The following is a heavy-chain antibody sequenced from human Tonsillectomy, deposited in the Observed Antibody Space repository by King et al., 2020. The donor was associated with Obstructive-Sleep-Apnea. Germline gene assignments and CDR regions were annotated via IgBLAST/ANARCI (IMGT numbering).Heavy chain of an antibody. D-gene: IGHD3-10*01. CDR1: GFIFSNFA. Sequence: VQLVESGGDLVQPGGSLRLSCAASGFIFSNFAMNWVRPAPGKGLEWVSLITGSGSTTYYADSVKGRFTVSRDNSKNTLFLRMNSLRAEDTAVYYCAKDLAGSGSYYFDAFDIWGQGTMVTVSS. CDR3: AKDLAGSGSYYFDAFDI. J-gene: IGHJ3*02. V-gene: IGHV3-23*04. CDR2: ITGSGSTT.